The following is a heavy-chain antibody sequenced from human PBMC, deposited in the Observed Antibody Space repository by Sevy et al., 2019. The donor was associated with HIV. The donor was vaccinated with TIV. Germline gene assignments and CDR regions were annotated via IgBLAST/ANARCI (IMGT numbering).Heavy chain of an antibody. V-gene: IGHV3-15*01. CDR1: GFTFSNAW. J-gene: IGHJ4*01. D-gene: IGHD1-26*01. CDR2: IKSKTDGGTT. CDR3: TSDPASGSYF. Sequence: GGSLRLSCAASGFTFSNAWMSWVRQAPGKGLEWVGHIKSKTDGGTTDYAAPVKGRFTISRDDSKNTLYLQMNSLKTEDTAVYYCTSDPASGSYFWGHGTLVTVSS.